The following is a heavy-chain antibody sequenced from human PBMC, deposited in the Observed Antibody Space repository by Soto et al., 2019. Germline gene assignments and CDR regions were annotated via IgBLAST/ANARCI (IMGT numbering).Heavy chain of an antibody. CDR3: ARDLDDIPTCYLYFFAS. D-gene: IGHD3-9*01. CDR2: LHPGEQST. V-gene: IGHV1-46*01. Sequence: QVQLVQSGAELKKHGASVKLSCTASGYVFTGYYLHWLRQGPGQGPEWMGALHPGEQSTTYAQKFKDRGAMTPDPSRATVYMALSSLTSDETAVYYCARDLDDIPTCYLYFFASWGQGTLITVSS. J-gene: IGHJ4*02. CDR1: GYVFTGYY.